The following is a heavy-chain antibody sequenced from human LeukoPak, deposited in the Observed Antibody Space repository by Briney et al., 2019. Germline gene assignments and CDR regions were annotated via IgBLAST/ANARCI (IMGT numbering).Heavy chain of an antibody. J-gene: IGHJ4*02. CDR1: GFTFSTYA. D-gene: IGHD4-11*01. Sequence: PGGSLRLSCAASGFTFSTYAMNWVRQPPGKGLEWVSSISANEFSTYYEDSVKGRFTISRDNSKKTLYLQMNSLRAEDTAVYYCASYSNGYWGQGTLVTVSS. CDR2: ISANEFST. V-gene: IGHV3-23*01. CDR3: ASYSNGY.